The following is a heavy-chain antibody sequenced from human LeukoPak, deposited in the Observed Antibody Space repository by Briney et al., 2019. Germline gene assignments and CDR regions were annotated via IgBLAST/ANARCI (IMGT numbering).Heavy chain of an antibody. CDR1: GGSISSGSYY. J-gene: IGHJ4*02. CDR2: IYTSGST. CDR3: ARAGGRGYSYGYNFDY. D-gene: IGHD5-18*01. V-gene: IGHV4-61*02. Sequence: SETLSLTCTVSGGSISSGSYYWSWIRQPAGKGLEWIGRIYTSGSTNYNPSLKSRVTISVDTSKNQFSLKLSSVTAADTAVYYCARAGGRGYSYGYNFDYWGQGTLVTVSS.